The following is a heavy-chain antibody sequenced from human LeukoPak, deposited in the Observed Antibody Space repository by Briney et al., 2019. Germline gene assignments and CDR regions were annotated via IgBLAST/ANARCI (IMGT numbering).Heavy chain of an antibody. J-gene: IGHJ6*03. Sequence: GGSLRLSCAASGFAFSNYWLHWVRQAPGKGLVWVARINTHGSSTNYADSVKGRFTISRNNAKNTLYLQMTSLSAEDTAVYYALAGYYYYYMDVWGKGTTVTVSS. CDR1: GFAFSNYW. V-gene: IGHV3-74*01. CDR2: INTHGSST. CDR3: LAGYYYYYMDV. D-gene: IGHD6-13*01.